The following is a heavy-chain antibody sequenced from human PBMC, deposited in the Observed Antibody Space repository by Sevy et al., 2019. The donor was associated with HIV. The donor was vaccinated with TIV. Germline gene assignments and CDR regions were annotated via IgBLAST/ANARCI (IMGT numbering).Heavy chain of an antibody. J-gene: IGHJ3*01. V-gene: IGHV3-7*01. CDR3: ARKVGDM. Sequence: GGSLRLSCAASGFTFSDYWMSWVRQAPGKGLEWVANIKQDGSQKYFEDSVKGRFTISRDNAKNSLYLQMDNLRAEDTAVYNCARKVGDMWGQGTMVTVSS. CDR1: GFTFSDYW. CDR2: IKQDGSQK. D-gene: IGHD1-26*01.